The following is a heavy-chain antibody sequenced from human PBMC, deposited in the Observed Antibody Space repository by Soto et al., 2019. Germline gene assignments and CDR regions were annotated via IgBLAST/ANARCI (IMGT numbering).Heavy chain of an antibody. D-gene: IGHD3-9*01. Sequence: SETLSLTCTVSGGSISSSSYYWGWIRQPPGKGLEWIGSIYYSGSTYYNPSLKSRVTISVDTSKNQFSLKLSSVTAADTAVYYCASLSYYDILTGYWPDYWGQGTLVTSPQ. V-gene: IGHV4-39*01. CDR3: ASLSYYDILTGYWPDY. CDR1: GGSISSSSYY. J-gene: IGHJ4*02. CDR2: IYYSGST.